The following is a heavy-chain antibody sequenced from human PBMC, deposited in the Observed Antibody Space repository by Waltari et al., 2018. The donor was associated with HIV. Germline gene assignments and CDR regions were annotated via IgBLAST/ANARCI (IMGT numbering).Heavy chain of an antibody. D-gene: IGHD5-18*01. V-gene: IGHV1-46*01. CDR2: NGPIGGTT. Sequence: QVQLVQSGAEVKKPGASVKVSCKASGDTFSNYYMNWVRQAHGQGLEWMGINGPIGGTTNYAQKFQGRVTMTRNTSTSTVYMALSSLRSEDTAIYYCARGVPVDTTMGKYYYYAMDVWGQGTTVTVSS. J-gene: IGHJ6*02. CDR3: ARGVPVDTTMGKYYYYAMDV. CDR1: GDTFSNYY.